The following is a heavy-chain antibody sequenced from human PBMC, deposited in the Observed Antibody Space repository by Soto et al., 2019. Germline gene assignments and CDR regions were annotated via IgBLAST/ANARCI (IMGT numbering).Heavy chain of an antibody. J-gene: IGHJ4*02. CDR2: MYYSGST. CDR1: GGSISSSSYY. D-gene: IGHD5-18*01. Sequence: QVQLQESGPGLVKPSETLSLTCTVSGGSISSSSYYWGWIRQPPGKGREYIGNMYYSGSTYNNPSLKSRVTISVDTSKNQFSLKLSSVTAADTAVYYCASGYTAMVADYWGQGTLVTVSS. CDR3: ASGYTAMVADY. V-gene: IGHV4-39*01.